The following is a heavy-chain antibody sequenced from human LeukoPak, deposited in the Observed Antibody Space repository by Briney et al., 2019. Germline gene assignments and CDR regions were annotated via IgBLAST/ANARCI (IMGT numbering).Heavy chain of an antibody. V-gene: IGHV1-8*01. Sequence: GASVKVSCKASGYTSPSYDITWVRQAPGQGLEWMGWMNPNMGNTGYAQKFQGRVTMTSNTSINTAYMELSSLRSDDTAVYYCARGGGYHDILAGYYILLDYWGQGTLVTVSS. CDR1: GYTSPSYD. D-gene: IGHD3-9*01. CDR3: ARGGGYHDILAGYYILLDY. J-gene: IGHJ4*02. CDR2: MNPNMGNT.